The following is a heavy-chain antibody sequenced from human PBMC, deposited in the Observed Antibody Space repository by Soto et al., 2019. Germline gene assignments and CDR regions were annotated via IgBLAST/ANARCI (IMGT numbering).Heavy chain of an antibody. V-gene: IGHV1-8*01. CDR3: ARERSAAGTGWFDP. J-gene: IGHJ5*02. CDR1: GYTFTSYD. CDR2: MNPNSGNT. D-gene: IGHD6-13*01. Sequence: QVQLVQSGAEVRKPGASVKVSCKASGYTFTSYDINWVRQATGQGLEWMGWMNPNSGNTGYAQKFQGRVTMTRNTSISTAYMELSSLRSEDTAVYYCARERSAAGTGWFDPWGQGTLVTVSS.